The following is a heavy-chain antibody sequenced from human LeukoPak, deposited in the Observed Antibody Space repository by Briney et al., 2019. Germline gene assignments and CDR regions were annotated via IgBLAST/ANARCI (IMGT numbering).Heavy chain of an antibody. Sequence: GESLKISCKISGNSFNTYWIGWVRQMPGKGLEWMGIIYPGDSDTIYSPSFQGQVTISADRSIKTAYLQWSSLKASDTAMYYCASPRGHYDSSAFDFWGQGTLVTVSS. V-gene: IGHV5-51*01. CDR3: ASPRGHYDSSAFDF. J-gene: IGHJ4*02. D-gene: IGHD3-22*01. CDR2: IYPGDSDT. CDR1: GNSFNTYW.